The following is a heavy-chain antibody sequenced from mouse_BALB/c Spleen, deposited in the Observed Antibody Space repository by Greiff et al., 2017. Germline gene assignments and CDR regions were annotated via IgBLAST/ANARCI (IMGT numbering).Heavy chain of an antibody. CDR2: IYPGSGNT. J-gene: IGHJ2*01. CDR1: GYTFTDYY. Sequence: VQGVESGAELARPGASVKLSCKASGYTFTDYYINWVKQRTGQGLEWIGEIYPGSGNTYYNEKFKGKATLTADKSSSTAYMQLSSLTSEDSAVYFCARGYYFDYWGQGTTLTVSS. CDR3: ARGYYFDY. V-gene: IGHV1-77*01.